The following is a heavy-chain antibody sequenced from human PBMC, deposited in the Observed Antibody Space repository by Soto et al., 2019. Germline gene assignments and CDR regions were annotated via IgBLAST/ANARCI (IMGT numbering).Heavy chain of an antibody. V-gene: IGHV4-61*03. Sequence: SETLSLTCIVSGDSVTSGSYYWTWLRQPPGKGLEWIGYISYTGRTKYNPSLQSRVTISVDTSKNDFSLNLSSVTATDTAVYFCAREWGLLPYYVMNVWGHGTAVTVSS. CDR2: ISYTGRT. J-gene: IGHJ6*02. CDR3: AREWGLLPYYVMNV. D-gene: IGHD7-27*01. CDR1: GDSVTSGSYY.